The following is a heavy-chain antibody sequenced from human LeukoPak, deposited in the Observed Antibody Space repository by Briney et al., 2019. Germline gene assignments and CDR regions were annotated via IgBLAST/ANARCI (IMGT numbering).Heavy chain of an antibody. Sequence: SVKVSCKASGGTFSSYAISWVRQAPGQGLEWMGGIIPTFGTANYAQKFQGRVTITADESTSTAYMELSSLRSEDTAVYYCARVVPVVPAATSWFDPWGQGTLVTVSS. D-gene: IGHD2-2*01. V-gene: IGHV1-69*01. J-gene: IGHJ5*02. CDR3: ARVVPVVPAATSWFDP. CDR2: IIPTFGTA. CDR1: GGTFSSYA.